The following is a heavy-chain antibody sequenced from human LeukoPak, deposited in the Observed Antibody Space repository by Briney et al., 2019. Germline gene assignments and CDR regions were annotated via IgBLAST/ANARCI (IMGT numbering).Heavy chain of an antibody. J-gene: IGHJ6*03. D-gene: IGHD4-17*01. Sequence: ASVKVSCKASGYTFTSYYMHWVRQAPGQGLEWMGIINPSGGSTSYAQKFQGRVTMTRDMSTSTVYMELSSLRSEDTAVYYCARNDYGDYYMDVWGKGTTVTVSS. CDR1: GYTFTSYY. V-gene: IGHV1-46*01. CDR2: INPSGGST. CDR3: ARNDYGDYYMDV.